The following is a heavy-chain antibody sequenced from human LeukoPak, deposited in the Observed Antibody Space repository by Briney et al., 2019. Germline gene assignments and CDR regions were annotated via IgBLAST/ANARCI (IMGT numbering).Heavy chain of an antibody. CDR3: ATSPLYSGRYHRDLLDY. J-gene: IGHJ4*02. CDR1: GFTFSSYA. Sequence: GGSLRLSCAASGFTFSSYAMSWVRRAPGKGLEWVSLISGSGDDTYYADSVKGRFTISRDNSRNTLFLEMNSLRAEDTAVYYCATSPLYSGRYHRDLLDYWGQGTLVTVSS. V-gene: IGHV3-23*01. CDR2: ISGSGDDT. D-gene: IGHD1-26*01.